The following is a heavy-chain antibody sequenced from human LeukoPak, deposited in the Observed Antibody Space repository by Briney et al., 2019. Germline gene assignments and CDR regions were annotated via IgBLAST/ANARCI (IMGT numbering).Heavy chain of an antibody. V-gene: IGHV4-34*01. Sequence: SETLSLTCAVYGGSFSGYYWSWIPQPPGKGLEWIGEINHSGSTNYSPSLKSRVTISVDTSKNQFSLKLSSVSAANTAVYNCTRATSMVRGVPTGNWGQGTLVSVSS. CDR2: INHSGST. D-gene: IGHD3-10*01. CDR3: TRATSMVRGVPTGN. CDR1: GGSFSGYY. J-gene: IGHJ4*02.